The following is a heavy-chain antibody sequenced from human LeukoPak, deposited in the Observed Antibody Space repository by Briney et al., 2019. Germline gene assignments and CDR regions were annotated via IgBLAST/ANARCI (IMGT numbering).Heavy chain of an antibody. CDR3: ARHRTDGTDFFDY. V-gene: IGHV4-59*08. D-gene: IGHD3/OR15-3a*01. Sequence: PSETLSLTCTVSGVSISSYYWSWIRQPPGKGLEWIAYIYNSGSTKHNPSLKSRVTISVDTSQNQLSLTMSFVTAAVTAVYYCARHRTDGTDFFDYWGQGTLVTVSS. J-gene: IGHJ4*02. CDR2: IYNSGST. CDR1: GVSISSYY.